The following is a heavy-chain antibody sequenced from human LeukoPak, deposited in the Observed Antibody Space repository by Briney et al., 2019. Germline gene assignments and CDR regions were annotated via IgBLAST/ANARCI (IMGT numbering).Heavy chain of an antibody. Sequence: GESLKISCKGSGYSFTSYWIGWVRPMPGKGLEWMGIIYPGDSDTRYSPSFQGQVTISADKSISTAYLQWSSLKASDTAMYYCARRLGGGDGDDAFDIWGQGTMVTVSS. CDR3: ARRLGGGDGDDAFDI. D-gene: IGHD2-21*02. J-gene: IGHJ3*02. CDR2: IYPGDSDT. V-gene: IGHV5-51*01. CDR1: GYSFTSYW.